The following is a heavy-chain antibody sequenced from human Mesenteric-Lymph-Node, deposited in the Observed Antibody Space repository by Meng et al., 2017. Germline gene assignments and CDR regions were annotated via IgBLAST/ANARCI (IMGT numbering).Heavy chain of an antibody. J-gene: IGHJ5*02. CDR2: IYYSGST. CDR1: GGSISSGGYY. Sequence: SETLSLTCTVSGGSISSGGYYWSWIRQHPGKGLEWIGYIYYSGSTYYNPSLKSLVTISVDTSKNQFSLKLSSVTAADTAVYYCARDQGNWFDPWGQGTLVTVSS. CDR3: ARDQGNWFDP. V-gene: IGHV4-31*01.